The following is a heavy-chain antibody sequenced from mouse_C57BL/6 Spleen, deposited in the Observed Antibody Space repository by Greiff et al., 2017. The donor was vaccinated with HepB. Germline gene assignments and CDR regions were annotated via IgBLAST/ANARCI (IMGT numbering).Heavy chain of an antibody. Sequence: VHLVESGTELVKPGASVKLSCKASGYTFTSYWMHWVKQRPGQGLEWIGNINPSNGGTNYNEKFKSKATLTVDKSSSTAYMQLSSLTSEDSAVYYCARQLRLPPYAMDYWGQGTSVTVSS. D-gene: IGHD3-2*02. V-gene: IGHV1-53*01. CDR1: GYTFTSYW. CDR3: ARQLRLPPYAMDY. J-gene: IGHJ4*01. CDR2: INPSNGGT.